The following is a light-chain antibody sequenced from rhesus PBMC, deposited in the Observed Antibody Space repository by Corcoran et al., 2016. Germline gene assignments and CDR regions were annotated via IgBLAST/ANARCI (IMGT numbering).Light chain of an antibody. J-gene: IGKJ2*01. CDR1: QSISSW. V-gene: IGKV1-22*01. CDR3: LQYSSSPYS. CDR2: KAS. Sequence: DIQMTQSPSSLSASVGDTVTITCRASQSISSWLDWYQQKPGKAPKLLIYKASSLQSGVPSRISGSGSRIDFTLTISSLQPEDFATYYCLQYSSSPYSFGQGTKVEIK.